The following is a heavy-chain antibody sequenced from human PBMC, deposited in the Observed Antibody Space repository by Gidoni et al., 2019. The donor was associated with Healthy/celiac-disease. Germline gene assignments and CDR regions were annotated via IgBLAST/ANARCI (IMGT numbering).Heavy chain of an antibody. D-gene: IGHD5-18*01. J-gene: IGHJ6*02. V-gene: IGHV1-69*01. CDR2: IIPIFGTA. CDR3: ARAVPNEQLWSYYGMDV. Sequence: FSSYAISWVRQAPGQGLEWMGGIIPIFGTANYAQKFQGRVTITADESTSTAYMELSSLRSEDTAVYYCARAVPNEQLWSYYGMDVWGQGTTVTVSS. CDR1: FSSYA.